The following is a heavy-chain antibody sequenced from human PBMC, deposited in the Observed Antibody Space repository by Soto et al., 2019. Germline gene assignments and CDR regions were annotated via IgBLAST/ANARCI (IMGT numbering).Heavy chain of an antibody. CDR3: ARQGIGSGYYDWFDP. CDR2: IYPGDSDT. V-gene: IGHV5-51*01. J-gene: IGHJ5*02. D-gene: IGHD3-3*01. CDR1: GYSFTSYW. Sequence: PGESLKISCKGSGYSFTSYWIGWVRQMPGKGLEWMGIIYPGDSDTNYSPSFQGHVTISADKSISTAYLQWSSLKASDTAMYYCARQGIGSGYYDWFDPWGQGTLVTVSA.